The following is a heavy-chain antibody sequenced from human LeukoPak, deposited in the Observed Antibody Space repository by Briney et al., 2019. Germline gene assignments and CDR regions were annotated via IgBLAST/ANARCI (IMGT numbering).Heavy chain of an antibody. CDR3: ATTGTPLRYFDWLLGGFDP. J-gene: IGHJ5*02. CDR2: FDPEDGET. V-gene: IGHV1-24*01. CDR1: GYTLTELS. D-gene: IGHD3-9*01. Sequence: ASVKVSCKVSGYTLTELSMHWVRQAPGKGLEWMGGFDPEDGETIYAQKFQGRVTMTEYTSTDTAYMELRSLRSEDTAVYYCATTGTPLRYFDWLLGGFDPWGQGTLVTVSS.